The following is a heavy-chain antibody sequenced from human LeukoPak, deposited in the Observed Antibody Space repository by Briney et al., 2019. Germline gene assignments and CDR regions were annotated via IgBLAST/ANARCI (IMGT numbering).Heavy chain of an antibody. Sequence: SVKVSCKASGGTFSSYAISWVRQAPGQGLEWMGGIIPIFGTANYAQKFQGRVTITADESTSTAYMELSSLRSEDTAVHYCARATRGYSGYGPSDYWGQGTLVTVSS. CDR1: GGTFSSYA. CDR2: IIPIFGTA. D-gene: IGHD5-12*01. J-gene: IGHJ4*02. CDR3: ARATRGYSGYGPSDY. V-gene: IGHV1-69*13.